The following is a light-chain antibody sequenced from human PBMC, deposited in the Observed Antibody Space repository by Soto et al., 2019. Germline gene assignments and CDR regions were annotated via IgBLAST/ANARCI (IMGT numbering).Light chain of an antibody. J-gene: IGLJ2*01. V-gene: IGLV1-40*01. Sequence: QSVLTQSPSVSGAPGQRLTISCTGSSSNIGAGYDVHWYQQLPGTAPKVLIYGNSNRPSGVPDRFSGFKSGTSASLAITGLKAEDEDDYYCQSYDRSLSGSVVFGGGTKLTVL. CDR3: QSYDRSLSGSVV. CDR2: GNS. CDR1: SSNIGAGYD.